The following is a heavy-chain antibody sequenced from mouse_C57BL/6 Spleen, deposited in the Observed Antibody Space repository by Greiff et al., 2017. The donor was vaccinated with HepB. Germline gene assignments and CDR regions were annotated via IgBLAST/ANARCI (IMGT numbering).Heavy chain of an antibody. D-gene: IGHD4-1*01. CDR1: GFTFSDYG. V-gene: IGHV5-17*01. Sequence: DVKLVESGGGLVKPGGSLKLSCAASGFTFSDYGMHWVRQAPEKGLEWVAYISSGSSTIYYADTVKGRFTISRDNAKNTLFLQMTSRRSEDTAMYYCARNWGYAMDYWGQGTSVTVSS. CDR3: ARNWGYAMDY. J-gene: IGHJ4*01. CDR2: ISSGSSTI.